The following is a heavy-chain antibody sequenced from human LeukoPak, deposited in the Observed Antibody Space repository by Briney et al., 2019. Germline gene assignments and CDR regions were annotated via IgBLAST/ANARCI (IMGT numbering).Heavy chain of an antibody. CDR1: GITFSSYM. Sequence: PGGSLRLSCAASGITFSSYMLTWVRQAPGKGLEWVSYISSGSSTSYYADSVKGRFTVSRDNAKNSLYLQMNSLRAEDTAVYYCASQLMYTSSWYCDYWGQGTLVTVSS. D-gene: IGHD6-13*01. CDR3: ASQLMYTSSWYCDY. V-gene: IGHV3-48*04. J-gene: IGHJ4*02. CDR2: ISSGSSTS.